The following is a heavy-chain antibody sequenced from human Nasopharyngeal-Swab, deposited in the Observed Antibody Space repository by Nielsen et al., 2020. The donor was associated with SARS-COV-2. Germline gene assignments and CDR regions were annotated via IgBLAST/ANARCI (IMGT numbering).Heavy chain of an antibody. CDR2: ISYDGSNK. CDR1: GFTFSSYG. Sequence: GESLKISCAASGFTFSSYGMHWVRQAPGKGLEWVAVISYDGSNKYYADSVKGRFTISRDNSKNTLYLQMNSLRAEDTAVYYCAKGGGGLNNFDYWGQGTLVTVSS. J-gene: IGHJ4*02. CDR3: AKGGGGLNNFDY. V-gene: IGHV3-30*18. D-gene: IGHD3-16*01.